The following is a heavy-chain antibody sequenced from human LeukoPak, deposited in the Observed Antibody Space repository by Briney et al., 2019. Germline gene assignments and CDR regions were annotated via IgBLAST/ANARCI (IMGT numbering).Heavy chain of an antibody. CDR1: GGSISSGGYY. CDR3: ARAPYYYDSSGPWGMDV. V-gene: IGHV4-31*11. D-gene: IGHD3-22*01. J-gene: IGHJ6*02. Sequence: SQTLSLTCAVSGGSISSGGYYWSWIRQHPGKGLEWIGYIYYSGSTYYNPSLKSRVTISVDTSKNQFSLKLSSVTAADTAVYYCARAPYYYDSSGPWGMDVWGQGTTVTVSS. CDR2: IYYSGST.